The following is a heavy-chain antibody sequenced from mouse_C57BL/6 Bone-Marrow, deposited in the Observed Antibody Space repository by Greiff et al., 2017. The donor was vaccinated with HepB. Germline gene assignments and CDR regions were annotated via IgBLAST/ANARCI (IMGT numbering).Heavy chain of an antibody. D-gene: IGHD2-3*01. J-gene: IGHJ2*01. CDR3: ARSRDGYLGYFDY. CDR2: IDPSDSET. CDR1: GYTFTSYW. Sequence: QVQLQQPGAELVRPGSSVKLSCKASGYTFTSYWMHWVKQRPIQGLEWIVNIDPSDSETHYNQKFKDKDTLTVDKSSSTAYMQLSSLTSEDSAVYYCARSRDGYLGYFDYWGQGTTLTVSS. V-gene: IGHV1-52*01.